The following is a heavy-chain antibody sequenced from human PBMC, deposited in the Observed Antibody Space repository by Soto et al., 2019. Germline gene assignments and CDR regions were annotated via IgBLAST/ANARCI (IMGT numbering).Heavy chain of an antibody. V-gene: IGHV4-59*08. J-gene: IGHJ4*02. CDR3: ARAPSPSSSWYYFDY. Sequence: SETLSLTCTVSGGSISSYYWSWIRQPPGKGLEWIGYIYYSGSTNYNPSLKSRVTISVDTSKNQFSLKLSSVTAADTAVYYCARAPSPSSSWYYFDYWGQGTLVTVSS. D-gene: IGHD6-13*01. CDR1: GGSISSYY. CDR2: IYYSGST.